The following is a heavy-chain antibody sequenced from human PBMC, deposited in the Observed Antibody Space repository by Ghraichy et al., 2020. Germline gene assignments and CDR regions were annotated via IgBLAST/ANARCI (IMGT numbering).Heavy chain of an antibody. Sequence: GGSLRLSCAASGFTFSSYSMPWIRQAPGKGLEWVAFISYDGSNKYYADSVKGRFTISRDNSKNTLYLQMNSLRAEDTAVYYCARGEYFDWLLAALDYWGQGTLVTVSS. D-gene: IGHD3-9*01. V-gene: IGHV3-30-3*01. CDR3: ARGEYFDWLLAALDY. CDR1: GFTFSSYS. CDR2: ISYDGSNK. J-gene: IGHJ4*02.